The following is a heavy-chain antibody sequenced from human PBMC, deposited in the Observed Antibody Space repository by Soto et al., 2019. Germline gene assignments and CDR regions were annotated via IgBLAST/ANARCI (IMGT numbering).Heavy chain of an antibody. V-gene: IGHV1-46*01. CDR1: GYTFTSYY. CDR3: ARTYCSSTSCYAGTIYGMDV. Sequence: ASVKVSCKASGYTFTSYYMHCVRQAPGQGLEWMGIINPSGGSTSYAQKFQGRVTMTRDTPTSTVYMELSSLRSEDTAVYYCARTYCSSTSCYAGTIYGMDVWGQGTTVTVSS. D-gene: IGHD2-2*01. J-gene: IGHJ6*02. CDR2: INPSGGST.